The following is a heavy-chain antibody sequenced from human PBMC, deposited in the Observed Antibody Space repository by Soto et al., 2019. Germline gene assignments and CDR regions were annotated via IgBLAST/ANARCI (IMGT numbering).Heavy chain of an antibody. CDR3: AAITGSRSDFDY. D-gene: IGHD1-20*01. Sequence: SVKVSCKASGFTFTSSAVQWVRQARGQRLEWIGWIVVGSGNTNYAQKFQERVTITRDMSTSTAYMELSSLRSEDTAVYYCAAITGSRSDFDYWGQGTLVTVSS. CDR1: GFTFTSSA. J-gene: IGHJ4*02. CDR2: IVVGSGNT. V-gene: IGHV1-58*01.